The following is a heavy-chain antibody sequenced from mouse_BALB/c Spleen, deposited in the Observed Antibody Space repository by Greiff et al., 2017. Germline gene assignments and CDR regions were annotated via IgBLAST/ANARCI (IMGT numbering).Heavy chain of an antibody. CDR1: GYSITSGYF. J-gene: IGHJ2*01. CDR2: ISYDGSN. D-gene: IGHD2-3*01. CDR3: ARDRGWLRDFDY. V-gene: IGHV3-6*02. Sequence: EVQLQESGPGLVKPSQSLSLTCSVSGYSITSGYFWYLIRQFPGNKLEWMGYISYDGSNNYNPSFKNRIPITRDTSKNQFFLKLNSVTTEDTATYYCARDRGWLRDFDYWGQGTTLTVSS.